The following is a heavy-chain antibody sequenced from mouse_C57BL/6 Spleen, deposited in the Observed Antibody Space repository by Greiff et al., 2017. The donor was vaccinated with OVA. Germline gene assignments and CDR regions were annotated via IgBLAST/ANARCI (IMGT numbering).Heavy chain of an antibody. D-gene: IGHD4-1*01. CDR1: GYTFTSYW. V-gene: IGHV1-64*01. Sequence: VQLQQPGAELVKPGASVKLSCKASGYTFTSYWMHWVKQRPGQGLEWIGMIHPNSGSTNYNEKFKGKATLTVDKSSSTAYMQLSSLTSEDSAVXYWARSNWGRYYEVWGTGTTVTVS. J-gene: IGHJ1*03. CDR3: ARSNWGRYYEV. CDR2: IHPNSGST.